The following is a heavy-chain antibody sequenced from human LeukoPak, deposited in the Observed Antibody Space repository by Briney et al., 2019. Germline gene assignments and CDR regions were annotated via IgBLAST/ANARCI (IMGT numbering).Heavy chain of an antibody. D-gene: IGHD5-24*01. CDR3: ARSDDYNSRNVFNY. Sequence: GGSLRLSCAASGFTFSSYTMNWVRQAPGKGLEWISSITRSSNYIYYADSMKGRFTISRDNAKKSLYLQMNSLRAEDTALYYCARSDDYNSRNVFNYWGQGTLVTVPS. CDR2: ITRSSNYI. J-gene: IGHJ4*02. CDR1: GFTFSSYT. V-gene: IGHV3-21*01.